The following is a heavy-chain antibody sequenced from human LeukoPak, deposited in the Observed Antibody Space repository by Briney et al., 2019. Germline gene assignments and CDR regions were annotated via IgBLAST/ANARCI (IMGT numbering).Heavy chain of an antibody. Sequence: ASVKVSCKASGYTFTGYYMHWVRQAPGQGLEWTGWINPNSGGTNYAQKFQGWVTMTRDTSISTAYMELSRLRSGDTAVYYCARGQQLAHDAFDIWGQGTMVTDSS. CDR2: INPNSGGT. CDR3: ARGQQLAHDAFDI. CDR1: GYTFTGYY. V-gene: IGHV1-2*04. J-gene: IGHJ3*02. D-gene: IGHD6-13*01.